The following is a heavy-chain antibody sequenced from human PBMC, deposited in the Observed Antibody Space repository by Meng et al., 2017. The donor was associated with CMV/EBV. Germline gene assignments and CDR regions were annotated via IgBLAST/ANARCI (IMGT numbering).Heavy chain of an antibody. CDR3: ARERLLRWGGAFDI. V-gene: IGHV3-30*19. CDR2: ISHDGSNK. Sequence: GESLKISCAASGFTFSSYGMHWVRQAPGKGPEWVAVISHDGSNKYYADSVKGRFTISRDNSKNTLYLQMNSLRAEDTAVYYCARERLLRWGGAFDIWGQGTMVTVSS. D-gene: IGHD2-21*01. CDR1: GFTFSSYG. J-gene: IGHJ3*02.